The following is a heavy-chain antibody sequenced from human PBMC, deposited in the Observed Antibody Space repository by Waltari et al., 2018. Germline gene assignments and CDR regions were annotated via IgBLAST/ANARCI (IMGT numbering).Heavy chain of an antibody. J-gene: IGHJ3*02. CDR2: INHSGST. CDR1: GGSFSGYY. CDR3: AEAEGYCSGGSCNAPGACDI. V-gene: IGHV4-34*01. D-gene: IGHD2-15*01. Sequence: QVQLQQWGAGLLKPSETLSLTCAVYGGSFSGYYCSWIRQPPGKGLEWIGEINHSGSTNYKPALKSRVTISVDTSKNQFSLKLSSVTAADTAVYYCAEAEGYCSGGSCNAPGACDIWGQGTMVTVSS.